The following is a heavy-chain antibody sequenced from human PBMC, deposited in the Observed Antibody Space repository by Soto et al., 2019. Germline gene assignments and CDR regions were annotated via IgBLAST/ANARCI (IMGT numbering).Heavy chain of an antibody. Sequence: EVQLLESGGGLVQPGGSLRLSCAASGFTFSSYAMSWVRQAPGKGLEWVSAISGRGGSTYYADSVQGRFTISRDNSKNTLYLQMNSLRAEDTAVYYCAKAGSGYDFRDYYYYYMDVWGKGTTVTVSS. J-gene: IGHJ6*03. CDR1: GFTFSSYA. V-gene: IGHV3-23*01. CDR2: ISGRGGST. D-gene: IGHD5-12*01. CDR3: AKAGSGYDFRDYYYYYMDV.